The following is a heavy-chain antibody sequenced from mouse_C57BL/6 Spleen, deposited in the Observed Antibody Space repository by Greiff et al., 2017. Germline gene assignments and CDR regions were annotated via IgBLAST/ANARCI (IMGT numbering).Heavy chain of an antibody. CDR2: ISDGGSYT. D-gene: IGHD2-12*01. CDR3: AREDDEGFAY. Sequence: EVQGVESGGGLVKPGGSLKLSCAASGFTFSSYAMSWVRQTPEKRLEWVATISDGGSYTYYPDNVKGRFTISRDNAKNNLYLQMSHLKSEDTAMYYCAREDDEGFAYWGQGTLVTVSA. V-gene: IGHV5-4*01. CDR1: GFTFSSYA. J-gene: IGHJ3*01.